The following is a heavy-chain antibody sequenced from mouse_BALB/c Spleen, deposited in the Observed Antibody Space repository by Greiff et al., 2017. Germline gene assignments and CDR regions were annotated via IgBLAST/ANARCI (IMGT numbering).Heavy chain of an antibody. Sequence: EVQLQESGPGLVKPSQSLSLTCTVTGYSITSDYAWNWIRQFPGNKLEWMGYISYSGSTSYNPSLKSRISITRDTSKNQFFLQLNSVTTEDTATYYCARSGYGNGYAMDYWGQGTSVTVSS. V-gene: IGHV3-2*02. D-gene: IGHD2-10*02. CDR3: ARSGYGNGYAMDY. CDR1: GYSITSDYA. CDR2: ISYSGST. J-gene: IGHJ4*01.